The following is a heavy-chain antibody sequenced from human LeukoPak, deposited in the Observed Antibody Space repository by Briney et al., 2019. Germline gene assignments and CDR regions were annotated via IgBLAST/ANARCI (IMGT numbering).Heavy chain of an antibody. J-gene: IGHJ4*02. CDR1: GFIFNSYW. CDR3: ARVRYCGGDCYSDY. Sequence: GGSLRLSCEASGFIFNSYWMSWVRQAPGKGLEWVANIRYDGSEKYYVDSVKGRFTISRDSAKNSLYLQMNSLRAEDTAVYYCARVRYCGGDCYSDYWGQGTLVTVSS. D-gene: IGHD2-21*02. V-gene: IGHV3-7*01. CDR2: IRYDGSEK.